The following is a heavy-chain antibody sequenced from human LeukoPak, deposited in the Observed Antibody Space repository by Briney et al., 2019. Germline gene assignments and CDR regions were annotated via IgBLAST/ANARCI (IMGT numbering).Heavy chain of an antibody. CDR2: INPNSGGT. D-gene: IGHD4-11*01. Sequence: ASVKVSCKASGYTFTDNYMHWVRQAPAQGLEWMGWINPNSGGTNYAPKFQGRVTMTRDTSIRTAYMELSRLTSDDTAMYYCARAHDYSNYVAHYWGQGTLVTVSS. CDR1: GYTFTDNY. J-gene: IGHJ4*02. CDR3: ARAHDYSNYVAHY. V-gene: IGHV1-2*02.